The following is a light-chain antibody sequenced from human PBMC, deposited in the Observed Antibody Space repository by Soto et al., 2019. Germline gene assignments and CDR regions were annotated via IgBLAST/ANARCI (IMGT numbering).Light chain of an antibody. CDR2: AAS. J-gene: IGKJ4*01. CDR3: QQADSFPLT. V-gene: IGKV3-20*01. Sequence: EIVLTQSPGTLSLSPGARATLSCRASQSVSNSYLAWYQQKPGQAPRLLIYAASTRATGIPERFSGSGSGTELTLTISSLQPEDGATYVGQQADSFPLTFGGGTKVDIK. CDR1: QSVSNSY.